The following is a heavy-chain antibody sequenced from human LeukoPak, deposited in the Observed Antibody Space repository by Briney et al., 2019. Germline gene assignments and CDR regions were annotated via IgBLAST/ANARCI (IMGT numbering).Heavy chain of an antibody. CDR1: GGAISSGGYS. CDR2: IYHSGST. D-gene: IGHD3-10*01. Sequence: PSQTLSLTCAVSGGAISSGGYSWNWIRQPPGKDLEWIGCIYHSGSTSYNPSLRSQVTISVDMSQNQFSLRLSSVTAADTAVYYCARVRIIQDNWFDPWGQGTLVTVSS. J-gene: IGHJ5*02. V-gene: IGHV4-30-2*01. CDR3: ARVRIIQDNWFDP.